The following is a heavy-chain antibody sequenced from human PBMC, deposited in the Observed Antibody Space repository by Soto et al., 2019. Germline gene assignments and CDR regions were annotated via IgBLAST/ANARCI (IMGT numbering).Heavy chain of an antibody. Sequence: QVQLVQSGAEVRKPGASVNVSRKASGYTFSYDGINWVRQAPGQGLEWMGWISAYNGNIEYAQKFQGRVTMTTDTSTSTAYMELRSLRSDDTAVYSCARGGPTSADYYYGMEVWGLGTTVTVSS. J-gene: IGHJ6*02. V-gene: IGHV1-18*01. CDR2: ISAYNGNI. CDR1: GYTFSYDG. CDR3: ARGGPTSADYYYGMEV. D-gene: IGHD3-10*01.